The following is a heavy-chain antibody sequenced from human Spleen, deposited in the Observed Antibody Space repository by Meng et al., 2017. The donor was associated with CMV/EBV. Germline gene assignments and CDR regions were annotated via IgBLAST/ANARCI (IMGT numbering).Heavy chain of an antibody. V-gene: IGHV3-74*01. CDR3: ARVRYCSSTSCYTYFDY. CDR1: FTFSTYW. J-gene: IGHJ4*02. Sequence: FTFSTYWLHGVRQVPGKGLVCVSHINSDESSTSYADSVKGRFTISRDNAKNTLYLQMNSLRAEDTAVYYCARVRYCSSTSCYTYFDYWGQGTLVTVSS. CDR2: INSDESST. D-gene: IGHD2-2*02.